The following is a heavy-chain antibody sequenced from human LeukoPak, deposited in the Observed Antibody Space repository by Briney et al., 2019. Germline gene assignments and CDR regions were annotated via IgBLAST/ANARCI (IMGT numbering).Heavy chain of an antibody. J-gene: IGHJ4*02. CDR1: GASISSGGYY. Sequence: SQTLSLTCTVSGASISSGGYYWNWIRQPPGKGLEWIGYVYYSRSTSYSPSLKSRLTISVDTSKNQFSLKLSSVTAADTAVYYCARDGYNSGYFDYWGQGTLVTVSS. CDR2: VYYSRST. D-gene: IGHD5-24*01. V-gene: IGHV4-30-4*01. CDR3: ARDGYNSGYFDY.